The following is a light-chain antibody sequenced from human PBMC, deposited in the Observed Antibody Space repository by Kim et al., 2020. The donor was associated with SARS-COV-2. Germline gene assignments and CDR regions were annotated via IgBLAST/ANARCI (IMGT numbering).Light chain of an antibody. CDR3: QQYNSYPLT. CDR2: ESS. J-gene: IGKJ4*01. V-gene: IGKV1-5*03. CDR1: QSISSW. Sequence: DIQMTQSPSTLSASVGDRVTISCRGSQSISSWLAWYQQKPGKAPNLLIYESSSLESGVPSRFSGSGSGTEFTLTISSLQPDDFATYYCQQYNSYPLTFGGGTKVDIK.